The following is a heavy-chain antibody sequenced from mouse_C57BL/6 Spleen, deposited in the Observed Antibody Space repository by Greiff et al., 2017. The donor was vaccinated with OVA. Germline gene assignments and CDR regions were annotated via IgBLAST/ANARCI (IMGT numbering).Heavy chain of an antibody. CDR1: GYTFTNYW. Sequence: QVQLQQSGAELVRPGTSVKMSCKASGYTFTNYWIGWAKQRPGHGLEWIGDIYSGGGYTNYNEKFKGKATLTTDKSSSTAYMQFSSLTCEDSAIYYCARSHYYGSRGYAMDYWGQGTSVTVSS. D-gene: IGHD1-1*01. CDR3: ARSHYYGSRGYAMDY. J-gene: IGHJ4*01. V-gene: IGHV1-63*01. CDR2: IYSGGGYT.